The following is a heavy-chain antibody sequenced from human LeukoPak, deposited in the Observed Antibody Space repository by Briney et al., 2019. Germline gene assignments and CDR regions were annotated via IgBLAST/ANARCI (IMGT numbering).Heavy chain of an antibody. J-gene: IGHJ4*02. CDR3: AKGGVRLGFIGY. CDR2: ISYDGSNK. Sequence: GGSLRLSCAASGFTFSSYGMHWVRRAPGKGLEWVAVISYDGSNKYYADSVKGRFTISRDNSKNTLYLQMNSLRAEDTAVYYCAKGGVRLGFIGYWGQGTLVTVSS. V-gene: IGHV3-30*18. CDR1: GFTFSSYG. D-gene: IGHD3-10*01.